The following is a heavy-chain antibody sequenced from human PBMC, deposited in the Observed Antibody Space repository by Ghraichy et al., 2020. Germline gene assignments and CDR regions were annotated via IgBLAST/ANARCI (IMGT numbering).Heavy chain of an antibody. CDR1: GYTLTKLS. CDR2: FDPEDGET. V-gene: IGHV1-24*01. D-gene: IGHD2-15*01. Sequence: ASVKVSCKVSGYTLTKLSMHWVRQAPGKGLEWMGGFDPEDGETIYAQRFQGRVTMTEDTSTDTAYMELSSLRSEDSAVYYCATDRVVVTATGGRNYYSYYGMDVWGQGTTVTVSS. J-gene: IGHJ6*02. CDR3: ATDRVVVTATGGRNYYSYYGMDV.